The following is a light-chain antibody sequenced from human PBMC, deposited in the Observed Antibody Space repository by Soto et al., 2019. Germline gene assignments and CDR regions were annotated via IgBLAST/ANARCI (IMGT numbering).Light chain of an antibody. V-gene: IGLV2-14*01. CDR2: AVS. CDR3: CSYTSRTTYV. J-gene: IGLJ1*01. CDR1: ASDVGGYNY. Sequence: QSVLTQPASVSGSPGQSITIYCTGTASDVGGYNYVSWYQQNPGKAPKLMIHAVSNRPSGISSRFSGSKSGNTASLTISGLQSEYEADYFCCSYTSRTTYVFGTGTKVTVL.